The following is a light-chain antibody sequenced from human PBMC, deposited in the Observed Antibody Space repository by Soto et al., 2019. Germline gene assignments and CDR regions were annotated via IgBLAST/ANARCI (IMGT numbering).Light chain of an antibody. CDR2: AAS. CDR1: QSVSNN. Sequence: EIVMTQSPATLSVSPGERATLSCRASQSVSNNLAWFQQKPGQPPRLLIYAASTRATSIPARFSGSGSGTELTLTISSLQSEDFAVYFCQQYNSWPLTFGPGTKVDLK. CDR3: QQYNSWPLT. J-gene: IGKJ3*01. V-gene: IGKV3-15*01.